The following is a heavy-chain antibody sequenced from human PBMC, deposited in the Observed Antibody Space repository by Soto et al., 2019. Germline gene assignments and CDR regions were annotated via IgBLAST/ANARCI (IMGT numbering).Heavy chain of an antibody. Sequence: GGSLRLSCAASGFTFRSYAMSWVRQAPGEGLEWVSSISGGGGSTYYADSVKGRFTISRDDSKNTLYLQMNSLRAEDTAVYYCANWRRATIAVAQGPPDYWGQGTLVTVSS. J-gene: IGHJ4*02. CDR1: GFTFRSYA. CDR2: ISGGGGST. CDR3: ANWRRATIAVAQGPPDY. V-gene: IGHV3-23*01. D-gene: IGHD6-19*01.